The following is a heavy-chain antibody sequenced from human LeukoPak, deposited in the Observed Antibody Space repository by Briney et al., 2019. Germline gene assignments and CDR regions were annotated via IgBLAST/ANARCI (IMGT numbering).Heavy chain of an antibody. CDR2: IYYSGST. CDR3: ATALTYGDYAADAFDI. V-gene: IGHV4-30-4*01. J-gene: IGHJ3*02. Sequence: SETLSLTCTVSGGSISSGDYYWSWIRQPPGKGLEWIGYIYYSGSTYYNPSLKSRVTISVDTSKNQFSLKLSSVTAADTAVYYCATALTYGDYAADAFDIWGQGTMVTVSS. D-gene: IGHD4-17*01. CDR1: GGSISSGDYY.